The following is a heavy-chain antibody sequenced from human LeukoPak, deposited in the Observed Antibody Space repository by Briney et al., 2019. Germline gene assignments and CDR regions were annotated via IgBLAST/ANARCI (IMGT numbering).Heavy chain of an antibody. CDR3: ARDGRMLAEQWLVHNWFDP. J-gene: IGHJ5*02. CDR1: GGSVSSYY. D-gene: IGHD6-19*01. Sequence: SETLSFTCSVSGGSVSSYYWSWIRQPARKNLEWIGGVYTSGNTNYNPSLKSRVTISVDTSKKHFSLNLSSVTAADTAVYYCARDGRMLAEQWLVHNWFDPWGQGTLVTVSS. V-gene: IGHV4-4*07. CDR2: VYTSGNT.